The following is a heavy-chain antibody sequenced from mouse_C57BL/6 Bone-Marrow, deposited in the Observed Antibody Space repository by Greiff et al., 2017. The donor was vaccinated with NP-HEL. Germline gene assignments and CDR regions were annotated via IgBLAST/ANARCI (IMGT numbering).Heavy chain of an antibody. CDR3: ARLIYYGYDVGYFDV. CDR2: IYPGSGST. D-gene: IGHD2-2*01. CDR1: GYTFTSYW. V-gene: IGHV1-55*01. J-gene: IGHJ1*03. Sequence: VQLQESGAELVKPGASVKMSCKASGYTFTSYWITWVKQRPGQGLEWIGDIYPGSGSTNYNEKFKSKATLTVDTSSSTAYMQLSSLTSEDSAVYYCARLIYYGYDVGYFDVWGTGTTVTVSS.